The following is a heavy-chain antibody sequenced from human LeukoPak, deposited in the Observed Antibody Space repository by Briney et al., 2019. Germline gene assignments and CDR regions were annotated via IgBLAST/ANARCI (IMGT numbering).Heavy chain of an antibody. CDR1: GGSISSGSYY. V-gene: IGHV4-61*02. D-gene: IGHD5-12*01. J-gene: IGHJ4*02. CDR2: IYTSGST. Sequence: SETLSLTCTVSGGSISSGSYYWSWIRQPAGKGLEWIGRIYTSGSTNYNPSLKSRVTISVDTSKNQFSLKLSSVTAADTAVYYCASLVATMEGGDYWGQGTLVTVSS. CDR3: ASLVATMEGGDY.